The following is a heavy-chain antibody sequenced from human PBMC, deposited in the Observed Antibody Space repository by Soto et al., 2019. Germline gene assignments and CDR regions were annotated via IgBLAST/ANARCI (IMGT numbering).Heavy chain of an antibody. CDR3: ARLHFDSSAYFYFDY. Sequence: GESLKISCKGSGYSFTSYWIGWVRQMPGKGLEWMGIIYPGDSDTRNSPSFEGQVTMSVDKSINTAYLQWRSLTASDTAMFYCARLHFDSSAYFYFDYWGQGTLVTVSS. CDR2: IYPGDSDT. J-gene: IGHJ4*02. CDR1: GYSFTSYW. D-gene: IGHD3-22*01. V-gene: IGHV5-51*01.